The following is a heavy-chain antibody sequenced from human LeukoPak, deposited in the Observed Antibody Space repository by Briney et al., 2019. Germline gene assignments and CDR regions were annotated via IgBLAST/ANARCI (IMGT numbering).Heavy chain of an antibody. D-gene: IGHD3-9*01. CDR3: ARRSDILTGPDY. CDR2: IYPVDSNT. Sequence: GEPLKFSCKGSGYSFTSYMIGCVRPMRGKGLEWMGIIYPVDSNTRYRPTFQGQVTISADKSISTAYLQWSSLKASDTAMYYCARRSDILTGPDYWGQGTLVTVSS. V-gene: IGHV5-51*01. J-gene: IGHJ4*02. CDR1: GYSFTSYM.